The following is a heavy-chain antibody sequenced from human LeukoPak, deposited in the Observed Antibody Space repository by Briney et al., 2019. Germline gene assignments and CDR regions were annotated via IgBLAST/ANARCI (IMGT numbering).Heavy chain of an antibody. CDR2: IKKDGSEK. CDR1: GFTFSSYW. CDR3: ARARPHFDY. V-gene: IGHV3-7*04. Sequence: TGGSLRLSCAASGFTFSSYWMSWVRQAPGKGLEWVANIKKDGSEKYYADSVKGRFTISRDNSKNTLYLQMNSLRAEDTAVYYCARARPHFDYWGQGTLVTVSS. J-gene: IGHJ4*02.